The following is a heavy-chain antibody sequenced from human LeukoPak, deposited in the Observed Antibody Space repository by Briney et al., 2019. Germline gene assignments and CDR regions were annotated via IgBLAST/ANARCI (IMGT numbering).Heavy chain of an antibody. Sequence: PSETLSLTCTVSGDSISSYYWSWIRQPPGKGLEWIGYIYYSGSTNYSPSLKSRVSISVDTSKNQFSLKLNSVTAADTAVYYCARGSRRHTSGWLGPGWFDPWGQGTLVTVSS. CDR1: GDSISSYY. D-gene: IGHD6-19*01. CDR2: IYYSGST. CDR3: ARGSRRHTSGWLGPGWFDP. J-gene: IGHJ5*02. V-gene: IGHV4-59*01.